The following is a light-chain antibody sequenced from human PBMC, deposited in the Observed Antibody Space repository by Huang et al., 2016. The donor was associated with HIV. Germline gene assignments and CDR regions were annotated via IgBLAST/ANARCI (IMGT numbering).Light chain of an antibody. CDR3: QQYDKWPPGLT. V-gene: IGKV3D-15*01. CDR1: QNVRNN. J-gene: IGKJ4*01. CDR2: DTS. Sequence: EIKMTQSPATLSVSPGGRVTLSCRASQNVRNNLAWYQQKTGQAPRLLIYDTSTRASGIPARFSVRGSGTEFTLTISGLQSEDFAIYYCQQYDKWPPGLTFGGGTKVEI.